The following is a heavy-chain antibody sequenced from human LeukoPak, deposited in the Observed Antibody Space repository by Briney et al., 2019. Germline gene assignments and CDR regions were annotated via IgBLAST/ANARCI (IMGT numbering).Heavy chain of an antibody. CDR1: GYTSTGYY. Sequence: ASVKVSCKASGYTSTGYYMHWVRQAPGQGLEWMGWINPNSGGTNYAQKFQGRVTMTRGTSISTAYMELSRLRSDDTAVYYCARVNTRGSGSGSFDYWGQGTLVTVSS. D-gene: IGHD3-10*01. CDR3: ARVNTRGSGSGSFDY. V-gene: IGHV1-2*02. CDR2: INPNSGGT. J-gene: IGHJ4*02.